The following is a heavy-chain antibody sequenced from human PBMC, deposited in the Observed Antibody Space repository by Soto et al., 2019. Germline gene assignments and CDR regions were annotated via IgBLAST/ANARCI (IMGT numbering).Heavy chain of an antibody. J-gene: IGHJ4*02. Sequence: GGSLRLSCAASGFTFSSYGMHWVRQAPGKGLEWVAVIWYDGSNKYYADSVKGRFTISRDNSKNTLYLQMNSLRAEDTAVYYCARDASLISGSYWYYFDYWGQGTLVTVSS. CDR3: ARDASLISGSYWYYFDY. CDR1: GFTFSSYG. V-gene: IGHV3-33*01. D-gene: IGHD1-26*01. CDR2: IWYDGSNK.